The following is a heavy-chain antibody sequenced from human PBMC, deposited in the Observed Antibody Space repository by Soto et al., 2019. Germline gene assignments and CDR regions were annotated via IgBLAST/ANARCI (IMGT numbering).Heavy chain of an antibody. Sequence: GGSLRLSCEASGYTFGSYTMQCVRHAPDKGLEWVAFISYDGSNKYYADYVKGRFSISRDNSEDTLYLQVNSLRAEDAAVYYCARDSAHTNRFYYDNSGRPGGFDIRGPGIMVTVS. V-gene: IGHV3-30-3*01. CDR2: ISYDGSNK. CDR3: ARDSAHTNRFYYDNSGRPGGFDI. D-gene: IGHD3-22*01. J-gene: IGHJ3*02. CDR1: GYTFGSYT.